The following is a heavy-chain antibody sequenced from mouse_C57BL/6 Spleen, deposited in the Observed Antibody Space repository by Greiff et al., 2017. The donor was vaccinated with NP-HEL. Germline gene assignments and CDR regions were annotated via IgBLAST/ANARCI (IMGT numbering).Heavy chain of an antibody. CDR3: ARREDYDCDRAMDY. Sequence: QVQLQHPGAELVKPGASVKISCKASGYHFSSYWMNWVKQRPGRGLEWIGRIFPGDGVTNYNGKFKGKATLTADKSSSTAYMQLSSLTSEDSAVYFCARREDYDCDRAMDYWGQGTSVTVSS. CDR1: GYHFSSYW. D-gene: IGHD2-4*01. CDR2: IFPGDGVT. J-gene: IGHJ4*01. V-gene: IGHV1-80*01.